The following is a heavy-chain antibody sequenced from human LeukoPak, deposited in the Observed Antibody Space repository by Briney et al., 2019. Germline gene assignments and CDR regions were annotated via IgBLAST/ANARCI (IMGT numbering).Heavy chain of an antibody. V-gene: IGHV3-23*01. J-gene: IGHJ4*02. CDR2: ISGSGGST. D-gene: IGHD3-3*01. CDR1: GFTFSSYA. CDR3: APSPLTIFGGLPGHFDY. Sequence: PGGSLRLSCAASGFTFSSYAMSWVRQAPGKGLEWVSAISGSGGSTYYADSVKGRFTISGDNSKNTLYLQMNSLRAEDTAVYYCAPSPLTIFGGLPGHFDYWGQGTLVTVSS.